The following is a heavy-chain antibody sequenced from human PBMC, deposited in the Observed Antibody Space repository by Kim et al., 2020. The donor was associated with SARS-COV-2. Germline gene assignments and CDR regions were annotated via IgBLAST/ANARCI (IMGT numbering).Heavy chain of an antibody. CDR1: GGSISSSSYY. V-gene: IGHV4-39*01. CDR3: ARQLGGWSGYYGSGRPFDP. J-gene: IGHJ5*02. D-gene: IGHD3-10*01. Sequence: SETLSLTCTVSGGSISSSSYYWGWIRQPPGKGLEWIGSIYYSGSTYYNPSLKSRVTISVDTSKNQFSLKLSSVTAADTAVYYCARQLGGWSGYYGSGRPFDPWGQGTLVTVSS. CDR2: IYYSGST.